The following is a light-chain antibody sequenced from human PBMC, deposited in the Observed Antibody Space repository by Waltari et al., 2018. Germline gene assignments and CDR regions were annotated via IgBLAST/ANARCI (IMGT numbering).Light chain of an antibody. CDR2: SAS. CDR3: QQYKNWPQWT. V-gene: IGKV3-15*01. J-gene: IGKJ1*01. CDR1: QSVNSN. Sequence: EMVMTQSPATLSVSPGERATLSCRASQSVNSNLAWYQQKPGQAPRLLIYSASTRATGDPARFSGSGSGTEFTLTISSLQSEDFAVYYCQQYKNWPQWTFGQGTKVDSK.